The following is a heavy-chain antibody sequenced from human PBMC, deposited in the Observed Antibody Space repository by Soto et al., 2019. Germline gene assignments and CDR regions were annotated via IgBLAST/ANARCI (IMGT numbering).Heavy chain of an antibody. CDR2: INHSGST. Sequence: TSETLSLTCAVYGGSFSGYYWSWIRQPPRKGLEWIGEINHSGSTNYNPSLKSRVTISVDTSKNQFSLKLSSVAAADTAVYYCARGSRSGGLIYWFDPVGQGTLVTVSS. J-gene: IGHJ5*02. D-gene: IGHD2-15*01. CDR1: GGSFSGYY. CDR3: ARGSRSGGLIYWFDP. V-gene: IGHV4-34*01.